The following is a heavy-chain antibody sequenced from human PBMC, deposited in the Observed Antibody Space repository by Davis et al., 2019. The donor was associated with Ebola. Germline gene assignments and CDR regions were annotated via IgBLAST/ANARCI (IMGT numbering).Heavy chain of an antibody. D-gene: IGHD6-19*01. CDR1: GFNFNNYA. V-gene: IGHV3-30-3*01. CDR3: AKAPGGYASGWYYFDY. J-gene: IGHJ4*02. CDR2: ISFDGGSK. Sequence: GESLKISCAASGFNFNNYAMHWVRQAPGMGLEWVALISFDGGSKYYADSVKGRFTISRDNSGNTLYLVMDSLRADDSAVYYCAKAPGGYASGWYYFDYWGQGSLVTVSS.